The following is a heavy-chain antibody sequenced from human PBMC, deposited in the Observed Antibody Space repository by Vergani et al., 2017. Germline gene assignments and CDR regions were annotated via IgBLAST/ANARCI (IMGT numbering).Heavy chain of an antibody. CDR3: ARDSSTHPYYYYYGMDV. CDR1: GFTFSSYS. Sequence: EVQLVESGGGLVKPGGSLRLSCAASGFTFSSYSMNWVRQAPGKGLEWVSSISSSSSYIYYADSVKGRFTISRDNAKNSLYLQMNSLRAEDTAVYYCARDSSTHPYYYYYGMDVWGQGTTVTVSS. V-gene: IGHV3-21*01. J-gene: IGHJ6*02. D-gene: IGHD2/OR15-2a*01. CDR2: ISSSSSYI.